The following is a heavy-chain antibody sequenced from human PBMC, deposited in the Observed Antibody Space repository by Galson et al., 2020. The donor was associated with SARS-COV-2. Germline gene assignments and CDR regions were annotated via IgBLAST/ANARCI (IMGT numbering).Heavy chain of an antibody. D-gene: IGHD1-26*01. CDR2: ISYDGSNK. J-gene: IGHJ5*02. Sequence: QLGESLKISCAASGFTFSSYAMHWVRQAPGKGLEWVAVISYDGSNKYYADSVKGRFTISRDNSKNTLYLQMNSLRAEDTAVYYCARPYSGSYNNWFDPWGRGTLVTVSS. CDR3: ARPYSGSYNNWFDP. V-gene: IGHV3-30*04. CDR1: GFTFSSYA.